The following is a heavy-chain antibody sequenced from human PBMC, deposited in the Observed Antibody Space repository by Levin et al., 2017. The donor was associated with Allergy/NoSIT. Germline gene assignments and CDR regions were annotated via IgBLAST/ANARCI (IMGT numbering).Heavy chain of an antibody. J-gene: IGHJ6*02. D-gene: IGHD3-16*01. V-gene: IGHV1-69*04. Sequence: KISCRASGGTFTNYAISWVRQAPGQGLQWMGRIIPILGITNYAQRFQGRVTLTADKSTSTAYMEVNNLISDDTAVYYCGRDPYDSPVSHYYATDVWGQGTTVTVSS. CDR1: GGTFTNYA. CDR2: IIPILGIT. CDR3: GRDPYDSPVSHYYATDV.